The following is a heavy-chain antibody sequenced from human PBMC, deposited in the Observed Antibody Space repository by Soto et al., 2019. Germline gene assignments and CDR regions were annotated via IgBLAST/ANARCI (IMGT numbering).Heavy chain of an antibody. V-gene: IGHV4-34*01. CDR3: ARVGRTYFDWPVLNLGLGRKKNNYGMDV. D-gene: IGHD3-9*01. J-gene: IGHJ6*02. CDR2: INHSGST. Sequence: PSETLSLTCAVYGGSFSGYYWSWIRQPPGKGLEWIGEINHSGSTNYNPSLKSRVTISVDTSKNQFSLKLSSVTAADTAVYHCARVGRTYFDWPVLNLGLGRKKNNYGMDVWGQGTTVTVSS. CDR1: GGSFSGYY.